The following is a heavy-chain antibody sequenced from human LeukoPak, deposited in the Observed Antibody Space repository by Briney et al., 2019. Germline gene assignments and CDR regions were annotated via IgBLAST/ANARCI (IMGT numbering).Heavy chain of an antibody. CDR3: ARGIGVTGKNYFDY. CDR2: ISSSSSYI. V-gene: IGHV3-21*01. D-gene: IGHD1-20*01. CDR1: GFTFSSYS. Sequence: GGSLRLSCAASGFTFSSYSMNWVRQAPGKGLEWVSSISSSSSYIYYADSVKGRFTISRDNAKNSLYLQMNSLRAEDTAVYYCARGIGVTGKNYFDYWGQGTLVTVSS. J-gene: IGHJ4*02.